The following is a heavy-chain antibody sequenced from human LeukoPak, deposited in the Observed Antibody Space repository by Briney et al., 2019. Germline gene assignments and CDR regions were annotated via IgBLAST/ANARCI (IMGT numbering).Heavy chain of an antibody. D-gene: IGHD1-26*01. CDR1: GVTLSNYA. Sequence: PGGSLRLSCVASGVTLSNYAMSWARQAPGKGLEWVSGISRSGSGGNTYYADSVKGRFTISRDSSRNTLFLHMNTLRAEDTAIYYCAKDRTMGASYWYFDLWGRGTLVTVSS. V-gene: IGHV3-23*01. CDR2: ISRSGSGGNT. CDR3: AKDRTMGASYWYFDL. J-gene: IGHJ2*01.